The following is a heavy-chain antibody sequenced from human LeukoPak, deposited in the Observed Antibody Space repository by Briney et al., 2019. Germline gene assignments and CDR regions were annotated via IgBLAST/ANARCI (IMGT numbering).Heavy chain of an antibody. CDR2: INHSGST. J-gene: IGHJ4*02. V-gene: IGHV4-34*01. CDR1: AGSFIGYY. Sequence: SETLSLTCAVYAGSFIGYYWSWIRQPPGKGLEWIGEINHSGSTNYNPSLKSRVTISVDTSKNQFSLKLSSVTAADTAVYYCARGREDGDLFDYWGQGTLVTVSS. CDR3: ARGREDGDLFDY. D-gene: IGHD4-17*01.